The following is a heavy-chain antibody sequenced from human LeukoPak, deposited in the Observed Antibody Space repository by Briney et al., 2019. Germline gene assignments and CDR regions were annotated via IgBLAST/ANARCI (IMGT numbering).Heavy chain of an antibody. CDR3: AKQIVVVPIFDY. CDR2: ISGSSGST. CDR1: RFTFSSYA. D-gene: IGHD3-22*01. Sequence: GGSLRLSSAASRFTFSSYAMSWVRQAPGKGLEWVSAISGSSGSTYYADSVKGRFTISRDNSKNTLYLQMNSLRAEDTALYYCAKQIVVVPIFDYWGQGTLVTVSS. J-gene: IGHJ4*02. V-gene: IGHV3-23*01.